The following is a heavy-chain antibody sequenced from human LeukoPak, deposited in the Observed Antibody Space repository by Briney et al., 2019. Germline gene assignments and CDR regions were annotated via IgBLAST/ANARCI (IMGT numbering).Heavy chain of an antibody. Sequence: SETLSLTCTVSGGSISSYYWSWIRQPPGKGLEWIGYIYYSGSTNYNPSLKSRVTISVVTSKNQFSLKLSSVTAADTAVYYCARSGYSSGWYDYWGQGTLVTVSS. CDR3: ARSGYSSGWYDY. CDR2: IYYSGST. D-gene: IGHD6-19*01. V-gene: IGHV4-59*01. J-gene: IGHJ4*02. CDR1: GGSISSYY.